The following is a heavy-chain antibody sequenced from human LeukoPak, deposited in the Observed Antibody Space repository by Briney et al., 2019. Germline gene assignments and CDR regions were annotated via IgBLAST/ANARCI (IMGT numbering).Heavy chain of an antibody. Sequence: SETLSLTCAVYGGSFSGYYWSWIRQPPGKGLEWIGEINHSGSTNYNPSLKSRVTISVDTSKNQFSLKLSSVTAADTAVYYCARDPTKTGTTYNYWGQGTLVTVSS. CDR1: GGSFSGYY. D-gene: IGHD1-7*01. J-gene: IGHJ4*02. CDR2: INHSGST. V-gene: IGHV4-34*01. CDR3: ARDPTKTGTTYNY.